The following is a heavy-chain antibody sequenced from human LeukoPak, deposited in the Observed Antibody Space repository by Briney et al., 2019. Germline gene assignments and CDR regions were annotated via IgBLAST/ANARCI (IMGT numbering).Heavy chain of an antibody. D-gene: IGHD3-10*01. V-gene: IGHV4-38-2*02. J-gene: IGHJ4*02. CDR3: ASLYGSGFSFDY. Sequence: PSETLSLTCTVSGSSISSGYYWGWIRQPPGKGLEWIGNIYHSGSTYYNPSLKSRVTISVDTSKNQFSLKLSSVTAADTAVYYCASLYGSGFSFDYWGQGTLVTVSS. CDR1: GSSISSGYY. CDR2: IYHSGST.